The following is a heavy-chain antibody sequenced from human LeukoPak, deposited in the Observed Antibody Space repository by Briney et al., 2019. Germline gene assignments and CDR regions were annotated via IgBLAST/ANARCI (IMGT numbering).Heavy chain of an antibody. Sequence: GGSLRLSCAASGFTFSSYSMNWVRQAPGKGLEWVSSISSSSSYIYYADSVKGRFTISRDNAKNSLYLQTNSLRAEDTAVYYCARGQAVGATQEYFDYWGQGTLVTVSS. CDR1: GFTFSSYS. CDR2: ISSSSSYI. D-gene: IGHD1-26*01. J-gene: IGHJ4*02. CDR3: ARGQAVGATQEYFDY. V-gene: IGHV3-21*01.